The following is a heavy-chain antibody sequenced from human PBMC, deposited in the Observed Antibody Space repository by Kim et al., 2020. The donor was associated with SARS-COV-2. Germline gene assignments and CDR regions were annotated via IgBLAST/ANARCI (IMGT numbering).Heavy chain of an antibody. V-gene: IGHV3-7*03. CDR2: IKGDGSEK. D-gene: IGHD3-16*01. J-gene: IGHJ4*02. CDR1: GFIFYDYW. Sequence: GGSLRLSCEASGFIFYDYWMSWVRQAPGKGLELVANIKGDGSEKFHVDFVMGRFTISRDNAKNSVYLQMNSLRVEDKAVYYCVRGWGGPFDRWGQGTLVT. CDR3: VRGWGGPFDR.